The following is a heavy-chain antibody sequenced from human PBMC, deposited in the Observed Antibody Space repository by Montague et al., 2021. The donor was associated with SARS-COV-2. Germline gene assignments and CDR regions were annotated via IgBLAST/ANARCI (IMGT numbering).Heavy chain of an antibody. CDR2: ISSSSSYI. V-gene: IGHV3-21*01. D-gene: IGHD5-18*01. Sequence: SLRLSCAASGFTFSNYNMNWVRQAPGRGLEWVSSISSSSSYIYYADSVKGRFTISRDNAKNSLYLQMNSLRAEDTAVYYCARDFDTAMKWCFDSWGQGILATVSS. J-gene: IGHJ4*02. CDR1: GFTFSNYN. CDR3: ARDFDTAMKWCFDS.